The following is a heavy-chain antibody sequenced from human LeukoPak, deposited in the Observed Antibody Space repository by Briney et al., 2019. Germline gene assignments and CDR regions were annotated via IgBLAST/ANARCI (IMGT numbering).Heavy chain of an antibody. J-gene: IGHJ4*02. CDR2: MYYSGNT. D-gene: IGHD4-17*01. CDR3: ARERGITVTHPDY. Sequence: PSETLSLTCTVSGDSISSSSYYWGWIRQPPGKGLEWIGTMYYSGNTYYNPSLKSRVTISGDTSKNQFSLNLSSVTAADTAVYYCARERGITVTHPDYWGQGTLVTVSS. CDR1: GDSISSSSYY. V-gene: IGHV4-39*07.